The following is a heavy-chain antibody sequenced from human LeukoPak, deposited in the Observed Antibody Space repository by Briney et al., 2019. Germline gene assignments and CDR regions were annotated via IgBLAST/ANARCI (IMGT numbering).Heavy chain of an antibody. Sequence: GGSLRLSCAASEFTFSSYWMSWVRQAPGKGLEWVANIKQDGGQIYYLESVKGRFTVSRDNAKNSLYLQMNSLRAEDTAVYYCARLGARQILEYWGQGTLVTVSS. CDR1: EFTFSSYW. CDR2: IKQDGGQI. CDR3: ARLGARQILEY. V-gene: IGHV3-7*01. D-gene: IGHD4-17*01. J-gene: IGHJ4*02.